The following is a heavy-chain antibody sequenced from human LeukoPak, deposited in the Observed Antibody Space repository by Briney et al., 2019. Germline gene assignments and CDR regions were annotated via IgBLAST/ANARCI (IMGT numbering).Heavy chain of an antibody. CDR3: VRQQSSSWDLIDF. CDR1: GFTFSSYA. V-gene: IGHV4-39*01. J-gene: IGHJ4*02. Sequence: GSLRLSCAASGFTFSSYAMGWIRQPPGKGLEWIGSGLYSGTTYSNPSLQSRVAISIDSSRSQVSLQVTSVTAADTAIYYCVRQQSSSWDLIDFWGQGTLVTVSS. CDR2: GLYSGTT. D-gene: IGHD6-19*01.